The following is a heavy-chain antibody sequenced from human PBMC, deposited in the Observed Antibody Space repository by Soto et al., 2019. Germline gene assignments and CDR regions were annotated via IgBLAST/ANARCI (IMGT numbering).Heavy chain of an antibody. J-gene: IGHJ4*02. V-gene: IGHV5-51*01. CDR3: ARLTYGGYYFDY. Sequence: PGESLKISCKASGYDFTTYWIGWVRQMPGQGLEWMGIIYPDDSDTKYGPSFQGQVTISADKSITTAYLQWNSLKASDTAMYFCARLTYGGYYFDYWGQGALVTV. CDR2: IYPDDSDT. CDR1: GYDFTTYW. D-gene: IGHD4-17*01.